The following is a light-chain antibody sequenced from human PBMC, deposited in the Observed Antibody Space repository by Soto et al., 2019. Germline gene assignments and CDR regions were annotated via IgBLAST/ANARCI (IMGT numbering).Light chain of an antibody. V-gene: IGKV1-39*01. J-gene: IGKJ1*01. Sequence: DIQMTHSPSSLSASVGDRVTITCRASQSISSYLNWYQQKPGKAPKLLIYAASNLQSGVPSRFSGSGSGTDFTLTISSLQPEDFATYFCQQSYSTPPWTFGQGTKVDIK. CDR1: QSISSY. CDR3: QQSYSTPPWT. CDR2: AAS.